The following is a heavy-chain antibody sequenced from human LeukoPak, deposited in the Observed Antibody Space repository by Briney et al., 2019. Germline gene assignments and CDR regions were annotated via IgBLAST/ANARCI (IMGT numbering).Heavy chain of an antibody. V-gene: IGHV3-7*01. CDR3: ARTRGSYSLDY. J-gene: IGHJ4*02. CDR1: GFTFSSYW. Sequence: GGSLRLSCAASGFTFSSYWMTWVRQAPGKGLEWVANIKQDGSEKYYVDSAKGRFTISRDNAKNPLYLQMNSLRAEDTAVYYCARTRGSYSLDYWGQGTLVTVSS. CDR2: IKQDGSEK. D-gene: IGHD1-26*01.